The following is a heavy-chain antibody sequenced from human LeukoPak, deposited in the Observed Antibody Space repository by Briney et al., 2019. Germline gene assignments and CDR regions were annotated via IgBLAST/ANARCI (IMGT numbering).Heavy chain of an antibody. Sequence: GGSLRSSFPAFGFPSSSYTLNWVRQAPGKGLGWSSSIISVSSYIYYADSVKGRFTISRDNAKNSLYLQMNSLRAEDTAVYYCAREPGAYCGGDCSNPRSYWGQGTLVTVSS. V-gene: IGHV3-21*01. CDR2: IISVSSYI. CDR1: GFPSSSYT. J-gene: IGHJ4*02. CDR3: AREPGAYCGGDCSNPRSY. D-gene: IGHD2-21*02.